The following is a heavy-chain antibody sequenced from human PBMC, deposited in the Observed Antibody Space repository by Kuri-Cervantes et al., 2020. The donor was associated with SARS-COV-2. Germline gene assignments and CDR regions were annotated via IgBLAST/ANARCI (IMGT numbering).Heavy chain of an antibody. Sequence: SVKVSCKASGGSFSNNAINWVRQAPGQGLEWIGGITPIFGTANYAQNLQGRVRITADTSTSTSYMDLSGLRSDDTAIYYCARAPGDSTGYYFFHWGQGTLVTVSS. CDR1: GGSFSNNA. J-gene: IGHJ4*02. CDR2: ITPIFGTA. CDR3: ARAPGDSTGYYFFH. V-gene: IGHV1-69*06. D-gene: IGHD3-22*01.